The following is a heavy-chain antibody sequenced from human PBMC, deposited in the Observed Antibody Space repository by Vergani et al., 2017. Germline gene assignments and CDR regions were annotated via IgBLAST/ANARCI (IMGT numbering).Heavy chain of an antibody. CDR2: ISSSSTTI. Sequence: QLVESGGGLVQPGGSLRLSCAASGFTFSTYSMSWVRQAPGKGLEGVSFISSSSTTISYADSVKGRFTISRDNGEYSLYLQMNSLRAEDTAVYFCARGTPSYQGGDRRFDPWGQGTLVTVSS. CDR3: ARGTPSYQGGDRRFDP. D-gene: IGHD2-21*01. V-gene: IGHV3-48*01. J-gene: IGHJ5*02. CDR1: GFTFSTYS.